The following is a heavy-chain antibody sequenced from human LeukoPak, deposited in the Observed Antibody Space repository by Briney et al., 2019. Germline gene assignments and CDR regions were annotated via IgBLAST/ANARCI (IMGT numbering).Heavy chain of an antibody. CDR1: GYTFTSYA. Sequence: ASVKVSCKASGYTFTSYAMHWVRQAPGQRLEWMGWINAGNGNTKYSQKFQGRVTITRDTSASTAYMELSSPRSEDTAVYYCARGGSGWHHIDYWGQGTLVTVSS. D-gene: IGHD6-19*01. CDR3: ARGGSGWHHIDY. V-gene: IGHV1-3*01. CDR2: INAGNGNT. J-gene: IGHJ4*02.